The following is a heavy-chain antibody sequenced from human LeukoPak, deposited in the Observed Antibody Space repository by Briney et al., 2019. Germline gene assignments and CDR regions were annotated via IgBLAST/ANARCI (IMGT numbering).Heavy chain of an antibody. Sequence: ASVKVSCKASGYTFTSYDINWVRQATGQGLEWMGWMNPNSGNAGYAQKFQGRVTMTRNTSISTAYMELSSLRPEDTAVYYCASGSTYYDFWSGYPRHNDAFDIWGQGTMVTVSS. CDR3: ASGSTYYDFWSGYPRHNDAFDI. CDR1: GYTFTSYD. V-gene: IGHV1-8*01. D-gene: IGHD3-3*01. J-gene: IGHJ3*02. CDR2: MNPNSGNA.